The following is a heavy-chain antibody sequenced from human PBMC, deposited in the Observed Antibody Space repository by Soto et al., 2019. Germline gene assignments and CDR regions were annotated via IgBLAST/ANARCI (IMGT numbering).Heavy chain of an antibody. CDR1: GYTFTSYA. CDR3: ARDPQDSGYIAF. V-gene: IGHV1-3*01. Sequence: QVHLVQSGAEVKKPGASVQVSCKASGYTFTSYAMHWVRQAPGQRLEWMGWINGGNGKTKYSQKFQGRVTIIGDTSASTAYMELSSLRSEDTAVYYCARDPQDSGYIAFWGRGTLVTVSS. CDR2: INGGNGKT. J-gene: IGHJ4*02. D-gene: IGHD1-26*01.